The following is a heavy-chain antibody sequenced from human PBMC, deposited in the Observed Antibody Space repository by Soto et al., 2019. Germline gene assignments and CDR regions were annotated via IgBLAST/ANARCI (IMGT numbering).Heavy chain of an antibody. V-gene: IGHV3-33*01. CDR3: ARAHYFDSGPLDY. D-gene: IGHD3-22*01. Sequence: QVQLVESGGGLVQPGRSLRLSCAASGFSFTNYGMHWVRQAPGKGLEWVAVIWYDGSNKYYADSVKGRFTISRDNSKNTLYLQMNSLRAEDTAVYYCARAHYFDSGPLDYWGQGTLVTVSS. CDR2: IWYDGSNK. CDR1: GFSFTNYG. J-gene: IGHJ4*02.